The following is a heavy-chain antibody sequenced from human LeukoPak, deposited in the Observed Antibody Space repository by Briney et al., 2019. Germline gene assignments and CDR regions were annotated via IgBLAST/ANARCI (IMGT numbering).Heavy chain of an antibody. CDR2: IYYSGST. CDR1: GGSISSGGYY. CDR3: ARDRDPYYDSSGYYHAFDI. V-gene: IGHV4-31*03. J-gene: IGHJ3*02. Sequence: PSQTLSLTCTVSGGSISSGGYYWSWVRQHPGKGLEWIGYIYYSGSTYYNPSLKSRVTISVDTSKNQFSLKLNSVTAADTAVYYCARDRDPYYDSSGYYHAFDIWGQGTMVTVSS. D-gene: IGHD3-22*01.